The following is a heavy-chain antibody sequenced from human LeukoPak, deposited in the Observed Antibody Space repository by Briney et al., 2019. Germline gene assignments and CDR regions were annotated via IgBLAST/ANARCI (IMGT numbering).Heavy chain of an antibody. Sequence: SETLSLTCTVSGDSISRYYWSWIRQPPGKGLEWIGYIYYTGTTNYNPSLKSRVTITVDTSKNQFSLRLSSVTAADTAVYYCARHTTIFGVAIIDIWGQGTMVTVSS. D-gene: IGHD3-3*01. CDR1: GDSISRYY. J-gene: IGHJ3*02. CDR3: ARHTTIFGVAIIDI. V-gene: IGHV4-59*01. CDR2: IYYTGTT.